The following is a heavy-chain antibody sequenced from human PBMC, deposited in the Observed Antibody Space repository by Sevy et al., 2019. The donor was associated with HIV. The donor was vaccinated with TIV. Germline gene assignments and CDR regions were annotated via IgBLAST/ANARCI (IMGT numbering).Heavy chain of an antibody. CDR1: GFTFSTYG. J-gene: IGHJ4*02. D-gene: IGHD4-17*01. CDR2: IWFDGSNT. CDR3: ARDLEFYDYGDYGPAFMPDY. Sequence: GGSLRLSCVASGFTFSTYGMHWVRQAPGKGLEWVALIWFDGSNTYYADSVKGRFTISRDIAKNTLQLQMNSLRAEDTAVYYCARDLEFYDYGDYGPAFMPDYWGQGTLVTVSS. V-gene: IGHV3-33*01.